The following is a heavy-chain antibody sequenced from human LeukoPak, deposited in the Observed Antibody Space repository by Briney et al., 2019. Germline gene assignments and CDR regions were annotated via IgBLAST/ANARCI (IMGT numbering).Heavy chain of an antibody. D-gene: IGHD6-19*01. CDR2: IYYSGST. Sequence: PSETLSLTCTVSGGSISSYYWSWIRQPPGKGLEWIGYIYYSGSTNYNPSLKSRVTISVDTSKNQFSLKLSSVTAADTAVYYCARDSSSGWYPLFGYWGQGTLVTVSS. J-gene: IGHJ4*02. CDR1: GGSISSYY. V-gene: IGHV4-59*01. CDR3: ARDSSSGWYPLFGY.